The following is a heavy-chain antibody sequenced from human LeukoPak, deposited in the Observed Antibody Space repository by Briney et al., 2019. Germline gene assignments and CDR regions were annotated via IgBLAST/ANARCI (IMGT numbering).Heavy chain of an antibody. CDR1: GGSFSGYY. Sequence: SETLSLTCAVYGGSFSGYYWSWIRQPPGKGLERIGYIYYSGSTYYNPSLKSRVTISVDTSKNQFSLKLSSVTAADTAVYYCARDRDYGDYYYYGMDVWGQGTTVTVSS. V-gene: IGHV4-30-4*08. D-gene: IGHD4-17*01. J-gene: IGHJ6*02. CDR3: ARDRDYGDYYYYGMDV. CDR2: IYYSGST.